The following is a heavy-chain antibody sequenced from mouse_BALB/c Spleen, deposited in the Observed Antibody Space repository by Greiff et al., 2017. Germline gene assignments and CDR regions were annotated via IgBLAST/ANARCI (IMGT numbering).Heavy chain of an antibody. J-gene: IGHJ4*01. CDR2: ISNGGGST. D-gene: IGHD1-1*01. CDR3: ARHYYGSSDYYAMDY. V-gene: IGHV5-12-2*01. Sequence: EVKVEESGGGLVQPGGSLKLSCAASGFTFSSYTMSWVRQTPEKRLEWVAYISNGGGSTYYPDTVKGRFTISRDNAKNTLYLQMSSLKSEDTAMYYCARHYYGSSDYYAMDYWGQGTSVTVSS. CDR1: GFTFSSYT.